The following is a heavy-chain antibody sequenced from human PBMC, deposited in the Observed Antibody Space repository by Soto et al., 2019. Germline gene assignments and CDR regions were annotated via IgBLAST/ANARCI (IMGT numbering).Heavy chain of an antibody. V-gene: IGHV4-59*01. D-gene: IGHD5-18*01. Sequence: SETLSLTCTVSGGSISSYYWSWIRQPPGKGLEWIGYIYYSGSTNYNPSLKSRVTISVDTSKNQFSLKLSSVTAADTAVYYCARLDVDAAMVSTSRWGTLFNPIFDYWGQGTLVTVSS. CDR2: IYYSGST. CDR1: GGSISSYY. J-gene: IGHJ4*02. CDR3: ARLDVDAAMVSTSRWGTLFNPIFDY.